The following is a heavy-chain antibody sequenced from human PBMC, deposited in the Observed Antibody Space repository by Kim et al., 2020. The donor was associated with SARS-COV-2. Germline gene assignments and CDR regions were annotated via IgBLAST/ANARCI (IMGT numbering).Heavy chain of an antibody. J-gene: IGHJ4*02. CDR3: AKLRGSTWYVLYLGY. V-gene: IGHV3-23*01. Sequence: ADSVKGRFTISSDHSKNTVYLQMNSLRAEDTGVYYCAKLRGSTWYVLYLGYWGQGTLVTVSS. D-gene: IGHD6-13*01.